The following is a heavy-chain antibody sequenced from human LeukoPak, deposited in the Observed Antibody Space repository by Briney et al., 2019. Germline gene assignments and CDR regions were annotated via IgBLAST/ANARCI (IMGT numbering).Heavy chain of an antibody. CDR3: AKTLTTTSHLFDY. CDR1: GFTFSSYG. CDR2: ISYDGSNK. J-gene: IGHJ4*02. V-gene: IGHV3-30*18. D-gene: IGHD3-22*01. Sequence: PGGSLRLSCVASGFTFSSYGMHWVRQAPGKGLEWVAVISYDGSNKYYADSVKGRFTISRDNSKDTLYLQMNSLRAEDTAVYYCAKTLTTTSHLFDYWGQGTLVTVSS.